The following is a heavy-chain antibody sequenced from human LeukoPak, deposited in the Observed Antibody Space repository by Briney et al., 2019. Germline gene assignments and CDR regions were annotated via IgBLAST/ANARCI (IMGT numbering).Heavy chain of an antibody. V-gene: IGHV3-48*03. J-gene: IGHJ4*02. D-gene: IGHD5-12*01. CDR1: GFSFNSFE. Sequence: GGSLRLSCAVSGFSFNSFEMSWVRQAPGKGLEWVSYISSSGSNIYYADSVKGRFTISRDNAKNSLYLQMNSLRAEDTAVYYYARGWISDSFDYWGQGTLVTVSS. CDR3: ARGWISDSFDY. CDR2: ISSSGSNI.